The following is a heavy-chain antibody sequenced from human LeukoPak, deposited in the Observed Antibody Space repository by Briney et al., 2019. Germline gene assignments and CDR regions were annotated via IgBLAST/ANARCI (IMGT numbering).Heavy chain of an antibody. CDR1: GVTFYDYA. J-gene: IGHJ3*02. CDR3: ARDLAVAGDAFDI. D-gene: IGHD6-19*01. V-gene: IGHV3-9*01. Sequence: SLRLSCAASGVTFYDYAIHCVRQAPGNGLEWVLGISWNSRSIGYADSVNGRFTLSRDNAKNSLYLHLNRLRAEDTALYYCARDLAVAGDAFDIWGQGTMVTVSS. CDR2: ISWNSRSI.